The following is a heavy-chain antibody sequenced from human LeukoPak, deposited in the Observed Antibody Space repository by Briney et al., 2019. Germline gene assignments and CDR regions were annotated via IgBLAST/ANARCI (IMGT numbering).Heavy chain of an antibody. CDR2: ISSSSSYT. J-gene: IGHJ4*02. CDR1: GFTFSSYC. D-gene: IGHD3-22*01. CDR3: ARSLGIVVVCDQ. V-gene: IGHV3-11*03. Sequence: GGSLRLSCAASGFTFSSYCMHWVRQAPGKGLEWVSYISSSSSYTNYADSVKGRFTISRDNAKNSLYLQMNSLRAEDTAVYYCARSLGIVVVCDQWGQGTLVTVSS.